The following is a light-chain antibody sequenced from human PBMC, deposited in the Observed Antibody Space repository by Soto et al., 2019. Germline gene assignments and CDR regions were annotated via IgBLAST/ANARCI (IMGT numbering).Light chain of an antibody. Sequence: QSALTQPASVSGSPGESITISCTGTSSDVGGYDYVSWYQQYPGKAPKWMIYDVSNRPSGVSNRFSGSKSGNTASLTIAGLQAEDEGDYYCSSCSSSNTLLLFGGGTKLTVL. V-gene: IGLV2-14*03. CDR3: SSCSSSNTLLL. CDR2: DVS. J-gene: IGLJ2*01. CDR1: SSDVGGYDY.